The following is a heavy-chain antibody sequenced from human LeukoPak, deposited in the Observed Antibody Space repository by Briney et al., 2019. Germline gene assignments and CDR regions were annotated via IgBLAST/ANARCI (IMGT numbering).Heavy chain of an antibody. D-gene: IGHD3-3*01. V-gene: IGHV1-69*13. CDR1: GGTFSSYA. J-gene: IGHJ4*02. CDR2: IIPIFGTA. Sequence: GASVKVSCTASGGTFSSYAISWVRQAPGQGLEWMGGIIPIFGTASYAQKFQGRVTITADESTSTAYMELRSLRSDDTAVYYCARDSWSIDYWGQGTLVTVSS. CDR3: ARDSWSIDY.